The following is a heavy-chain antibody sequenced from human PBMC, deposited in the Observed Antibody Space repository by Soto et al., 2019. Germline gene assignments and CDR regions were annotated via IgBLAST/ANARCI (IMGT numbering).Heavy chain of an antibody. V-gene: IGHV4-4*02. D-gene: IGHD6-13*01. CDR3: ARCIAAAGPIDY. CDR1: GGSISSSNW. Sequence: QVQLQESGPGLVKPSGTLSLTCAVSGGSISSSNWWSWVRQPPGKGLEWIGEIYHSGSTNYNPSRTCRVTVSVDKSKTQFSLKLGSVTAADTAVYYCARCIAAAGPIDYWGQGTLVTVSS. CDR2: IYHSGST. J-gene: IGHJ4*02.